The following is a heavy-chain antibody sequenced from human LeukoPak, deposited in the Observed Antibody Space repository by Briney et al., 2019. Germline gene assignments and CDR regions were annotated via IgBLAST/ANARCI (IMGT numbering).Heavy chain of an antibody. J-gene: IGHJ3*02. V-gene: IGHV4-34*01. Sequence: PSETLSLTCAVYGGSFSGYYWSWIRQPPGKGLEWIGEINHSGSTNYNPSLKSRVTISVDTSKNQFSLKLSSVTAADTAVYYCARSDGGYQKIAGYAFDIWGQGTMVTVSS. CDR1: GGSFSGYY. CDR3: ARSDGGYQKIAGYAFDI. CDR2: INHSGST. D-gene: IGHD4-17*01.